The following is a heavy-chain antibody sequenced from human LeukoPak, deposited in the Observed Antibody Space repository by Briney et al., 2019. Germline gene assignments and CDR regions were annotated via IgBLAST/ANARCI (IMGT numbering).Heavy chain of an antibody. V-gene: IGHV4-34*01. J-gene: IGHJ5*02. CDR3: ARGKFSYGP. Sequence: PSETLSLTCTVSGGSISSYYWNWIRQPPGKGLEWIGEINHSGSTNYNPSLKSRVTISVDTSKSQFSLNLTSMTAADTALYYCARGKFSYGPWGQGTLVTVSS. D-gene: IGHD5-18*01. CDR2: INHSGST. CDR1: GGSISSYY.